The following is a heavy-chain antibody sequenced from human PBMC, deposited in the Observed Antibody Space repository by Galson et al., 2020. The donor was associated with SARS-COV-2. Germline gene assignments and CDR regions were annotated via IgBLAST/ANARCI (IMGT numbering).Heavy chain of an antibody. Sequence: SETLSLTCAVNGGPFNGFYWTWIRQPPGKGLEWIGEIHHSGSTQYNPSLKSRVTISVDTSKRQFSLRLSSVSVADTAVYYCARLFSGTHSLDTWGQGTMVTVSA. CDR3: ARLFSGTHSLDT. V-gene: IGHV4-34*01. J-gene: IGHJ3*02. CDR1: GGPFNGFY. CDR2: IHHSGST. D-gene: IGHD3-10*01.